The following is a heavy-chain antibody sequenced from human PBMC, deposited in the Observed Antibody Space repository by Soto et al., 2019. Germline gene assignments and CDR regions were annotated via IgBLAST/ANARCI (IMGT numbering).Heavy chain of an antibody. D-gene: IGHD3-10*01. V-gene: IGHV5-10-1*01. Sequence: GESLKISCKGSGYSFTSYWISWVRQMPGKGLEWMGRIDPSDSYTNYSPSFQGHVTISADKSISTAYLQWSSLKASDTAMYYCASTKEGSGSTYYYYGMDVWGQGTRVTFSS. CDR1: GYSFTSYW. J-gene: IGHJ6*02. CDR2: IDPSDSYT. CDR3: ASTKEGSGSTYYYYGMDV.